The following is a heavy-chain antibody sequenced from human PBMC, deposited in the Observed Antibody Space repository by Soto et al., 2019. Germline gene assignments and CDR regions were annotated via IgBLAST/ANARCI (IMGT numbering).Heavy chain of an antibody. CDR1: GGSVSSEHYY. CDR3: AGGTDGKKVAY. J-gene: IGHJ4*02. CDR2: FYYTGST. V-gene: IGHV4-61*03. D-gene: IGHD5-12*01. Sequence: QVQLQESGPGLVKSSETLSLTCTVSGGSVSSEHYYWNWIRQPPGKGLEWIGYFYYTGSTNYNPSLERLLTMSVDMSKNHFSLKLSSVTAADTAVYYCAGGTDGKKVAYWGQGTLGTVSS.